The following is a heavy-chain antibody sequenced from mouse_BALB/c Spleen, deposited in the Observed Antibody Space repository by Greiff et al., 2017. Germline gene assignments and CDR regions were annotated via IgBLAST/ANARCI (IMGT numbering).Heavy chain of an antibody. Sequence: EVQLVESGGGLVKPGGSLKLSCAASGFTFSSYAMSWVRQSPEKRLEWVAEISSGGSYTYYPDTVTGRFTISRDNAKNTLYLEMSSLRSEDTAMYYCARDRGSLFAYWGQGTLVTVSA. CDR2: ISSGGSYT. CDR3: ARDRGSLFAY. CDR1: GFTFSSYA. J-gene: IGHJ3*01. V-gene: IGHV5-9-4*01. D-gene: IGHD3-1*01.